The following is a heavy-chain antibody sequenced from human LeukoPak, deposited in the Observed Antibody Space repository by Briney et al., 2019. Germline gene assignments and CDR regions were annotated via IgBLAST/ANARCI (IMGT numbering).Heavy chain of an antibody. D-gene: IGHD3-3*01. CDR2: ISYDGSNK. J-gene: IGHJ4*02. CDR3: AKPLGGGWYDFWSGYPAEGFDY. CDR1: GFTFSSYA. V-gene: IGHV3-30-3*02. Sequence: GRSLRLSCAASGFTFSSYAMHWVRQAPGKGLEWVAVISYDGSNKYYADSVKGRFTISRDNSKNTLYLQMNSLRAEDTAVYYCAKPLGGGWYDFWSGYPAEGFDYWGQGTLVTVSS.